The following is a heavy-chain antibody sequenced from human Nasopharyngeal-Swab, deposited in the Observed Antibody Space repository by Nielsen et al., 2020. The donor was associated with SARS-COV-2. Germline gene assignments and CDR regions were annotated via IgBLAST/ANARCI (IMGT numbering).Heavy chain of an antibody. CDR3: ARERGRGGIWNYYYYYMDV. Sequence: WSGQCPGKGLEWVGSIYYSGSTYYNPSLKRRVTISVDTSKNQFSLKLRSVPAADAAVYYCARERGRGGIWNYYYYYMDVWGKGTTVTVSS. V-gene: IGHV4-39*07. D-gene: IGHD3-16*01. J-gene: IGHJ6*03. CDR2: IYYSGST.